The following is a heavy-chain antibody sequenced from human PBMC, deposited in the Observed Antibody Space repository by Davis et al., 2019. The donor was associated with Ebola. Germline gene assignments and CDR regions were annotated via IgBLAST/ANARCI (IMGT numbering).Heavy chain of an antibody. Sequence: GESLKISCAVPGFTFGPYSMNWVRLAPGKGLEWISYISSGGNTMYYADSVKGRFVISRDNAKNTLYLQMNSLRAEDTAVYYCARRSGYNYGYEGMDVWGKGTTVTVSS. CDR3: ARRSGYNYGYEGMDV. D-gene: IGHD5-18*01. CDR2: ISSGGNTM. CDR1: GFTFGPYS. V-gene: IGHV3-48*04. J-gene: IGHJ6*04.